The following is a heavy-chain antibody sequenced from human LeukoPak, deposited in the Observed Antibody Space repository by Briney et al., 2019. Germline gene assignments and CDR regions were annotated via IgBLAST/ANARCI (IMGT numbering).Heavy chain of an antibody. CDR2: IYYSGST. Sequence: SETLSLTCTVSGGSISSYYWSWIRQPPGKGLEWIGYIYYSGSTNYNPSLKSRVTISVDTSKNQFSLKLRSETAADTAVYYCGNTYYYGMDVWGQGTTVTVSS. V-gene: IGHV4-59*12. CDR1: GGSISSYY. CDR3: GNTYYYGMDV. J-gene: IGHJ6*02.